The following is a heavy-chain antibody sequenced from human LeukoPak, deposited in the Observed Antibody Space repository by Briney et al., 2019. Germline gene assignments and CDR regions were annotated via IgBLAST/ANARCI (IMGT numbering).Heavy chain of an antibody. D-gene: IGHD3-10*01. V-gene: IGHV3-49*04. J-gene: IGHJ4*02. Sequence: GGSLRLSCTTSGFTFSDYAMSWVSQAPGKGLESVGFIRSKGYGGTTEYAASVKGRFTISRDDSKSIAYLQMNSLKTEDAAVYYCSRATFTNTWYGGYWGQGTMVTVSS. CDR2: IRSKGYGGTT. CDR1: GFTFSDYA. CDR3: SRATFTNTWYGGY.